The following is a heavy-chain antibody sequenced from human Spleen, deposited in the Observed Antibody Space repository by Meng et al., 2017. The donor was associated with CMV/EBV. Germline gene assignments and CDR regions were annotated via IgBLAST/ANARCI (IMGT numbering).Heavy chain of an antibody. V-gene: IGHV1-2*02. CDR1: GYVFTGYY. D-gene: IGHD1-26*01. CDR2: INPKSGDT. J-gene: IGHJ4*02. CDR3: ARLNYYTGIRPY. Sequence: ASVKVSCKTSGYVFTGYYIYWVRQAPGQGLECMGWINPKSGDTKYPQKFQGRVTMTRDTSISTVYMEVNSLTSDDTAVYYCARLNYYTGIRPYWGQGTLVTVSS.